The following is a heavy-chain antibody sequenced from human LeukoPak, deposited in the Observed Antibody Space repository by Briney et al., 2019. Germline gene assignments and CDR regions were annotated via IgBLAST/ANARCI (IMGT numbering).Heavy chain of an antibody. D-gene: IGHD1-14*01. V-gene: IGHV3-74*01. CDR2: INSDGRST. CDR3: AREWQTEGAGIDY. Sequence: PGGSLRLSCAASGFTFSTYWMHWVRQAPGKGLVWVSRINSDGRSTFYADSVKGRFTISRDNAKNTLFLQMDSLRAEDTAVYYCAREWQTEGAGIDYWARETRSPSPQ. CDR1: GFTFSTYW. J-gene: IGHJ4*02.